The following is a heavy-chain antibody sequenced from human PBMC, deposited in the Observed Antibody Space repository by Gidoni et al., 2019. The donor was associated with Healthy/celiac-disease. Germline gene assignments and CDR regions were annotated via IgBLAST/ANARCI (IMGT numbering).Heavy chain of an antibody. Sequence: QVQLVESGGGVVQPGRSLRLSCAASGFTFSSYAMHWVRQAPGKGLEWVAVISYDGSNKYYADSVKGRFTISRDNSKNTLYLQMNSLRAEDTAVYYCARDPYTVTTGWFDPWGQGTLVTVSS. CDR2: ISYDGSNK. V-gene: IGHV3-30-3*01. D-gene: IGHD4-17*01. J-gene: IGHJ5*02. CDR1: GFTFSSYA. CDR3: ARDPYTVTTGWFDP.